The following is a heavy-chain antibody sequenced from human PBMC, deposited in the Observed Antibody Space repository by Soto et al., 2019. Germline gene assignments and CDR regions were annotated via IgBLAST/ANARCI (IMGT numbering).Heavy chain of an antibody. J-gene: IGHJ4*02. V-gene: IGHV4-59*01. Sequence: SETLSLTCTVSGGSISSYYWSWIRQPPGKGLEWIGYIYYSGSTNYNPSLKSRVTISVDTSKNQFSLKLSSVTAADTAVYYCARVVGYSGYDQYYFDYWGQGTLVTVSS. CDR1: GGSISSYY. CDR3: ARVVGYSGYDQYYFDY. D-gene: IGHD5-12*01. CDR2: IYYSGST.